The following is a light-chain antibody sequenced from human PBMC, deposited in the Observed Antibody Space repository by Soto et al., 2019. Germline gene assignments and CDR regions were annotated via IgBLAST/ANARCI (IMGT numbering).Light chain of an antibody. CDR3: QSYDSSLIVSKV. Sequence: QSVLTQPASVSGSPGQSITISCTGTSSDVGGYNYVSWYQQHPGKAPKLMIYEVSNRPSGVPDRFSGSKSGTSASLAITGLQAEDEADYYCQSYDSSLIVSKVFGTGTKVTVL. CDR2: EVS. CDR1: SSDVGGYNY. V-gene: IGLV2-14*01. J-gene: IGLJ1*01.